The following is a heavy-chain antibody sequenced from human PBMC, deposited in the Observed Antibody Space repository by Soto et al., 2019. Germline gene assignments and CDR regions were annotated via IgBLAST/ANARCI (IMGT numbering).Heavy chain of an antibody. CDR2: ISSTSATI. CDR3: ARAAGIMTRGFHGMDV. D-gene: IGHD3-10*01. V-gene: IGHV3-48*03. J-gene: IGHJ6*02. Sequence: GGSLRLSCTASGFAFSSYEMNWVRQAPGKGPEWVSYISSTSATIHYVDSVKGRFTISRDNAKNSVYLQMNSLRAEDSAIYYCARAAGIMTRGFHGMDVWRQGTTVTVSS. CDR1: GFAFSSYE.